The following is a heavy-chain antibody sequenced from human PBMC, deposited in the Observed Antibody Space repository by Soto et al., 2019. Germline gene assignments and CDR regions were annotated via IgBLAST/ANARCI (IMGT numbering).Heavy chain of an antibody. V-gene: IGHV3-48*01. J-gene: IGHJ6*03. Sequence: GGSLRLSCAASGFTFSSYSMNWVRQAPGKGLEWVSYISSSSSTIYYADSVKGRFTISRDNAKNSLYLQMNSLRAEDTAVYYCARVSPYSGYDQNYYYYYMDVWGKGTTVTVSS. CDR2: ISSSSSTI. CDR1: GFTFSSYS. D-gene: IGHD5-12*01. CDR3: ARVSPYSGYDQNYYYYYMDV.